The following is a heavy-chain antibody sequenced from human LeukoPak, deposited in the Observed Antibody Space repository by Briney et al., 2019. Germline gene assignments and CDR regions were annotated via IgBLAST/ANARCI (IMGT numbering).Heavy chain of an antibody. CDR3: ARGGSGWYYYFDY. D-gene: IGHD6-19*01. CDR1: GYTLTGYY. J-gene: IGHJ4*02. Sequence: ASVKVSCKASGYTLTGYYMHWVRQAPGQGLEWMGRINPNSGGTNYAQKFQGRVTMPRDTSNRTASVALSGLRSDDTAVYYCARGGSGWYYYFDYWGQGTLVTVSS. V-gene: IGHV1-2*06. CDR2: INPNSGGT.